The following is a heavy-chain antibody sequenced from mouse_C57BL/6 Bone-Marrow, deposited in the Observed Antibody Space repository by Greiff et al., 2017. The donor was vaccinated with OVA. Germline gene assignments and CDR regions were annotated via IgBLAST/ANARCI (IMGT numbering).Heavy chain of an antibody. CDR3: ARNYPPVFAG. Sequence: VMLVESGAELARPGASVKLSCKASGYTFTSYGISWVKQRTGQGLEWIGEIYPRSGNTYYNEKFKGKATLTADKSSSTAYMELRSLTSEDAAVYFCARNYPPVFAGWGQGTLVTVSA. V-gene: IGHV1-81*01. J-gene: IGHJ3*01. CDR2: IYPRSGNT. CDR1: GYTFTSYG. D-gene: IGHD2-1*01.